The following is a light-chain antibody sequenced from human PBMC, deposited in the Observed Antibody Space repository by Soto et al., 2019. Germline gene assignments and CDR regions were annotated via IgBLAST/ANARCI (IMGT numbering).Light chain of an antibody. J-gene: IGLJ3*02. CDR3: AAWDDSLSVWV. V-gene: IGLV1-47*01. Sequence: QSVLTQPPSASGTPGQRVTISCSGSSSNIGSNYVYWYQQLPGTAPKLLIYRNNRRPSGVPDRFSGSKSGTSASLAISGLRSEDEADYYCAAWDDSLSVWVFGGGTQLTVL. CDR1: SSNIGSNY. CDR2: RNN.